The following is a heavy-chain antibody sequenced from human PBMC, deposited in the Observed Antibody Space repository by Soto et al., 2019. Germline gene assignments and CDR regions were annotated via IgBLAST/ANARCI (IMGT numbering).Heavy chain of an antibody. D-gene: IGHD6-6*01. CDR2: IDPSDSYT. CDR1: GYSFTSYW. V-gene: IGHV5-10-1*01. J-gene: IGHJ4*02. Sequence: PVESLKISCKGSGYSFTSYWISWVRQMPGKGLEWMGRIDPSDSYTNYSPSFQGHVTISADKSISTAYLQWSSPKASDTATYYCARSQGIAASHFDYWGQGTRVTVSS. CDR3: ARSQGIAASHFDY.